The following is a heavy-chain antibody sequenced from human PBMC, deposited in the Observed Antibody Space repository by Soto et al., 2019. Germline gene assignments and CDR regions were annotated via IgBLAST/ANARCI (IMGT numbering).Heavy chain of an antibody. CDR3: AREGYDSSGYPLGY. V-gene: IGHV1-3*04. D-gene: IGHD3-22*01. CDR1: GYTFTSNA. CDR2: INTGNGNT. Sequence: QVQLVQSGAEVKKPGASVKVSCKASGYTFTSNAMHWVRQAPGQRLEWMGWINTGNGNTKYSQKFQGRVTITRDTXXTTAYMELSSLRSEDTAVNYCAREGYDSSGYPLGYWGQGTLVTGSS. J-gene: IGHJ4*02.